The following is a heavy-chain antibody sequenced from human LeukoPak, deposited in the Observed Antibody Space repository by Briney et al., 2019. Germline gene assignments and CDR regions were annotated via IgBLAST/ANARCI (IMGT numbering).Heavy chain of an antibody. J-gene: IGHJ5*02. CDR2: IYYSGST. Sequence: PSETLSLTCTVSGGSISSYYWSWLRQPPGKGLEWIGCIYYSGSTNYNPSLKSRVTISVDTSKNQFSLKLSSVTAADTAVYYCARDRPAANWFDPWGQGTLVTVS. CDR3: ARDRPAANWFDP. CDR1: GGSISSYY. D-gene: IGHD2-2*01. V-gene: IGHV4-59*01.